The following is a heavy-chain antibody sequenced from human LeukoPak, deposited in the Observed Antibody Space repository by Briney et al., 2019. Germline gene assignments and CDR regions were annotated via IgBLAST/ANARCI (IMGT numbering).Heavy chain of an antibody. CDR1: GGSISSSSYY. D-gene: IGHD4-23*01. CDR2: IYYSGST. V-gene: IGHV4-39*02. CDR3: ARENGGTFDY. Sequence: PSETLSLTCTVSGGSISSSSYYWGWIRQPPGKGLEWIGSIYYSGSTYYNPSLKSRVTISVDTSKNQFSLKLSSVTAADTAVYCCARENGGTFDYWGQGTLVTVSS. J-gene: IGHJ4*02.